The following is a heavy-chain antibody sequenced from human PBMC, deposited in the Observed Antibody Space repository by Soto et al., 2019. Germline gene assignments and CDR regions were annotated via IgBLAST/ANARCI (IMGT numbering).Heavy chain of an antibody. J-gene: IGHJ4*01. D-gene: IGHD2-15*01. CDR3: ARLAEYCNGIKCYSNFDF. Sequence: ASVKVACKTSGYNFTNFDIHWVRQAPGRGLVWMGWMNPSGGEPGSAQNFQGRVTMTSDISTRTFFRQLTSLRSEDTAIYYCARLAEYCNGIKCYSNFDFWGRGTQVTVSS. CDR1: GYNFTNFD. CDR2: MNPSGGEP. V-gene: IGHV1-8*01.